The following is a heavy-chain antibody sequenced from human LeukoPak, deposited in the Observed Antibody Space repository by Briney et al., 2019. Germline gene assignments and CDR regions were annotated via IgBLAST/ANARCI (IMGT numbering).Heavy chain of an antibody. V-gene: IGHV1-2*02. CDR1: GYTFTGYY. CDR2: INPNSGGT. D-gene: IGHD3-22*01. Sequence: ASVKVSCKASGYTFTGYYMHWVREAPGQGLEWMGWINPNSGGTNYAQKFQGRVTMTRDTSISTAYMELSRLRSDDTAVYYCAREGGYDSSGYYGDYWGQGTLVTVS. J-gene: IGHJ4*02. CDR3: AREGGYDSSGYYGDY.